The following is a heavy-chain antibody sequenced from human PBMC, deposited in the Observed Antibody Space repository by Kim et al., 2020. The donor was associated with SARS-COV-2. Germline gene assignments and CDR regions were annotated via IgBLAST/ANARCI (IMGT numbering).Heavy chain of an antibody. V-gene: IGHV4-4*02. CDR3: ARGTTIVPRTSLPFDY. Sequence: SETLSLTCVVSGASFSSSDWWSWVRQPPGKGLEWIGEISHGGSTYYSPSLKSRVTVSIDKSKNQFSLRLESVTAADTAVYFCARGTTIVPRTSLPFDYWG. J-gene: IGHJ4*01. D-gene: IGHD1-26*01. CDR1: GASFSSSDW. CDR2: ISHGGST.